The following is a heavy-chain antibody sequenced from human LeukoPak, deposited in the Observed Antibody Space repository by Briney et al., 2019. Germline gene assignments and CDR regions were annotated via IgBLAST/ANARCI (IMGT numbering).Heavy chain of an antibody. D-gene: IGHD2-2*01. J-gene: IGHJ4*02. CDR3: ATLDYQLRFVY. V-gene: IGHV4-39*01. CDR2: IYDSGST. CDR1: GGSTSSSSYY. Sequence: SETLSLSCTVAGGSTSSSSYYWGWLRQPPGTGLEGLGSIYDSGSTYYNPSIKSRVTISIDTSKNQCSLNLDSVTAAGTAVYYCATLDYQLRFVYWGQGTLVTVSS.